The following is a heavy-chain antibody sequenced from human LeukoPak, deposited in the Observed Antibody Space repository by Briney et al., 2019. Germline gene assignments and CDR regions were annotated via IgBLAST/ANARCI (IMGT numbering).Heavy chain of an antibody. CDR3: ARVPSDPTPYFDY. CDR2: IYYSGST. Sequence: SETLSLTCTVSGGSISSYYWSGIRQPPGKGLDWIGYIYYSGSTNYNPSLKSRVTISVDTSKNQFSLKLSSVTAADTAVYYCARVPSDPTPYFDYWGQGTLVTVSS. CDR1: GGSISSYY. V-gene: IGHV4-59*01. J-gene: IGHJ4*02.